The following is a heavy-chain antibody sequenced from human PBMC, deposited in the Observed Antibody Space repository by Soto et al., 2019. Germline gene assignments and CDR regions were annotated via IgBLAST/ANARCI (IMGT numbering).Heavy chain of an antibody. D-gene: IGHD2-15*01. J-gene: IGHJ4*02. CDR2: IYWDGDK. CDR3: AHSRECNGGSCYFDS. V-gene: IGHV2-5*02. Sequence: SGPTLVNPTQTLTLTCTFSGFSLTTTGVGVGWIRQPPGKALEWLALIYWDGDKRYSPSLQNRLTVTKDTSKNLVFLTMTNMDPVDTATYSCAHSRECNGGSCYFDSWGQGILVTVSS. CDR1: GFSLTTTGVG.